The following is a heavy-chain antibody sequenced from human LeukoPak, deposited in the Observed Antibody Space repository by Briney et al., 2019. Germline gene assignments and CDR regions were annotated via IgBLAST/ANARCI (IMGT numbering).Heavy chain of an antibody. V-gene: IGHV1-18*01. CDR1: GYTFTSYG. D-gene: IGHD3-9*01. CDR2: ISAYNGNT. CDR3: AREHPYYDILTGYYAPDYYYYYGMDV. Sequence: ASVKVSCKASGYTFTSYGISWVRQAPGQGLEWMGWISAYNGNTNYAQKLQGRVTMTTDTSTSTAYMELRSLRSDDTAVYYCAREHPYYDILTGYYAPDYYYYYGMDVWGQGTTVTVSS. J-gene: IGHJ6*02.